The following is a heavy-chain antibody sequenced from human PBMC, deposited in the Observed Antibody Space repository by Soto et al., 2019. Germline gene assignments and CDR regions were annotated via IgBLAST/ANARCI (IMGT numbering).Heavy chain of an antibody. Sequence: GESLKISCAASGFTFSSYAMSWVRQAPGKGLEWVSTIGGSGANTYYADSVKGRFTISRDNSKNTLYLQMNSLRAEDTAVYYCAKARGSSTPAPGSYWGQGTLVTVSS. D-gene: IGHD2-2*01. V-gene: IGHV3-23*01. CDR1: GFTFSSYA. CDR3: AKARGSSTPAPGSY. J-gene: IGHJ4*02. CDR2: IGGSGANT.